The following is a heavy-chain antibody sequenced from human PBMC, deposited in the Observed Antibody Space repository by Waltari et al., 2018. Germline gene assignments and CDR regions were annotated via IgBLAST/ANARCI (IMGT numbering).Heavy chain of an antibody. CDR3: ARDGGSSWHMIDY. V-gene: IGHV4-61*02. Sequence: QVQLQESGPGLVKPSQTLSLTCTVSGGSISSGSYYWSWIRQPAGKGLEWIGRIYTLGTTNYNPSLKSRVTISVDTSKNQFSLKLSSVTAADTAVYYCARDGGSSWHMIDYWGQGTLVTVSS. CDR2: IYTLGTT. J-gene: IGHJ4*02. CDR1: GGSISSGSYY. D-gene: IGHD6-13*01.